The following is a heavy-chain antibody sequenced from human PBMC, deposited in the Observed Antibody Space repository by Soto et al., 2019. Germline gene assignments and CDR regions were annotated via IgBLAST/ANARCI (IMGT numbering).Heavy chain of an antibody. CDR3: AAHPLSYYYDTSRAFDI. D-gene: IGHD3-22*01. CDR1: GFTFSDYY. V-gene: IGHV3-11*06. J-gene: IGHJ3*02. CDR2: ISSSSSYT. Sequence: PGGSLRLSCAASGFTFSDYYMSWIRQAPGKGLGWVSYISSSSSYTNYADSVKGRFTISRDNAKNSLYLQMNSLRAEDTAVYYCAAHPLSYYYDTSRAFDIWGQGTMVTVSS.